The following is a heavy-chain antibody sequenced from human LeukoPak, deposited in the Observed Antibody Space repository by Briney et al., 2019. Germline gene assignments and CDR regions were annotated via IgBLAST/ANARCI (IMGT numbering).Heavy chain of an antibody. V-gene: IGHV1-24*01. J-gene: IGHJ6*02. CDR1: GYTLTELS. CDR2: FDPEDGET. Sequence: ASVKVSCKVSGYTLTELSMHWVRQAPGKGLEWMGGFDPEDGETIYAQKFQGRVTLTRDTSTNTVGMELSSLRSEDTAVYYCARDSGNFHYDMDVWGQGTTVIVSS. CDR3: ARDSGNFHYDMDV. D-gene: IGHD3-10*01.